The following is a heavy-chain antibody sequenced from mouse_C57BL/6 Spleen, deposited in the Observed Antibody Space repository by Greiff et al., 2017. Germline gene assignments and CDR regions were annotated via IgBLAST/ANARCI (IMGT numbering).Heavy chain of an antibody. D-gene: IGHD2-5*01. CDR2: IYPGSGST. Sequence: QVQLQQPGAELVKPGASVKMSCKASGYTFTSYWITWVKQRPGQGLEWIGDIYPGSGSTNYNEKFKSKATLTVDTSSSTAYMQLSSLTSEDSAVYYCARGSLHSNYCDYWGQGTTLTVSS. V-gene: IGHV1-55*01. CDR3: ARGSLHSNYCDY. J-gene: IGHJ2*01. CDR1: GYTFTSYW.